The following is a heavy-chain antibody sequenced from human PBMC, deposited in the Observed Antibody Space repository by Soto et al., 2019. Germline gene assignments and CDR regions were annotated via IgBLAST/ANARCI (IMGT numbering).Heavy chain of an antibody. CDR1: GGSISSGGYY. CDR3: AREYCSGGSCYLGHNWFDP. D-gene: IGHD2-15*01. V-gene: IGHV4-31*03. CDR2: IYYSGST. Sequence: KTSETLSLTCTVSGGSISSGGYYWSWIRQHPGKGLEWIGYIYYSGSTYYNPSLKSRVTISVDTSKNQFSLKLSSVTAADTAVYYCAREYCSGGSCYLGHNWFDPWGQGTLVTVSS. J-gene: IGHJ5*02.